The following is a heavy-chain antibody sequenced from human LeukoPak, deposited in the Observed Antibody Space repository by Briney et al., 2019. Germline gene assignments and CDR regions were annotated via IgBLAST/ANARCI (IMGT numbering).Heavy chain of an antibody. CDR1: GFTFTSSA. Sequence: ASVKVSCKASGFTFTSSAMQWVRQARGQRLEWIGWIVVGSGNTNYAQKFQERVTITRDMSTSTADMELSSLRSEDTAVYYCAVARTLGELGPDYWGQGTLVTVSS. V-gene: IGHV1-58*02. CDR2: IVVGSGNT. D-gene: IGHD1-26*01. J-gene: IGHJ4*02. CDR3: AVARTLGELGPDY.